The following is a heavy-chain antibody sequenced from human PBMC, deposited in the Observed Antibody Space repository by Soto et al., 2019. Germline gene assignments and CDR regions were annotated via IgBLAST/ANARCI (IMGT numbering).Heavy chain of an antibody. CDR2: ISSRGGSI. J-gene: IGHJ4*02. D-gene: IGHD3-10*01. V-gene: IGHV3-64*01. Sequence: EVQLVESGGGLVQPGGSVRLSCAASGFTFSKFAMHWVRQAPGKGLEHVSAISSRGGSIYCVNSVKGRFSISRDNSRNILYLQVDSLRADDTAVYYCARCFEGSGSYYQPLYFDYWGQGTLVTVSS. CDR1: GFTFSKFA. CDR3: ARCFEGSGSYYQPLYFDY.